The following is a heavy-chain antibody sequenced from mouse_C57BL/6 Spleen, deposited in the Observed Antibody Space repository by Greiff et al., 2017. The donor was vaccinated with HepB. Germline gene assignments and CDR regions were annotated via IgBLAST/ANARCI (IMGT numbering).Heavy chain of an antibody. V-gene: IGHV1-42*01. CDR3: ARISNYYGSSLDY. J-gene: IGHJ2*01. CDR2: INPSTGGT. Sequence: EVQLQQSGPELVKPGASVKISCKASGYSFTGYYMNWVKQSPEKSLEWIGEINPSTGGTTYNQKFKAKATLTVDKSSSTAYMQLKSLTSEDSAVYYCARISNYYGSSLDYWGQGTTLTVSS. D-gene: IGHD1-1*01. CDR1: GYSFTGYY.